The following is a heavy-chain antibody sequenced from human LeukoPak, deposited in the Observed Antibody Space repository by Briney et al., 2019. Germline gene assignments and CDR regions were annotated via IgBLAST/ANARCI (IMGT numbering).Heavy chain of an antibody. V-gene: IGHV3-7*03. CDR2: IKQDGSGK. CDR1: GFTFSSYW. D-gene: IGHD2-2*01. J-gene: IGHJ6*02. Sequence: GGSLRLSCAASGFTFSSYWMSWVRQAPGKGLEWVANIKQDGSGKYYVDSVKGRFTISRDNAKNSLYLQMNSLRAEDTAVYYCARGAYCSSTSCKEGYYYYYYGMDVWGQGTTVTVSS. CDR3: ARGAYCSSTSCKEGYYYYYYGMDV.